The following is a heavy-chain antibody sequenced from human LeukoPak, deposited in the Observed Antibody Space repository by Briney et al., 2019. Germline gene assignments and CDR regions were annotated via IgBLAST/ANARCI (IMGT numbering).Heavy chain of an antibody. CDR1: GFTFSDYY. J-gene: IGHJ3*02. D-gene: IGHD3-16*01. CDR2: ITTSGSSE. Sequence: GGSLRLSCAASGFTFSDYYMSWIRQTPMKGLEWVSFITTSGSSEYYADSVKGRFTVSRDNAKNSLYLQMSSLRAEDTAVYYCARGPNMMREGDTFEMWGQGTKVTVFS. V-gene: IGHV3-11*01. CDR3: ARGPNMMREGDTFEM.